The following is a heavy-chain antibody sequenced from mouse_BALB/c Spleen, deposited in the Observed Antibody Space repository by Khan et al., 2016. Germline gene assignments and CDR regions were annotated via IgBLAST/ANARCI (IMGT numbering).Heavy chain of an antibody. D-gene: IGHD4-1*01. J-gene: IGHJ1*01. CDR1: GYTFTNYG. Sequence: QMQLVQSRPELKKPGETVKISCKASGYTFTNYGVNWVKQAPGKGLEWMGWINTYSEEPTYAADFKGLFTFWCETSASTACLHINNLTNEDTATYFCASGTGWYFDVWGAGTPVTVSA. CDR2: INTYSEEP. CDR3: ASGTGWYFDV. V-gene: IGHV9-3-1*01.